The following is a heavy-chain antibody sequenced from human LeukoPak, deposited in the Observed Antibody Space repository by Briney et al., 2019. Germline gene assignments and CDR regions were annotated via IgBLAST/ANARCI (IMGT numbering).Heavy chain of an antibody. Sequence: SETPSLTCTVSGGSISSGDYYWSWIRQPPGKGLEWIGYIYYSGSTYYNPSLKSRATISVDTSKNQFSLKLSSVTAADTAVYYCARDMVYYDSSGYYYHDAFDIWGQGTMVTVSS. CDR2: IYYSGST. CDR3: ARDMVYYDSSGYYYHDAFDI. J-gene: IGHJ3*02. CDR1: GGSISSGDYY. D-gene: IGHD3-22*01. V-gene: IGHV4-30-4*01.